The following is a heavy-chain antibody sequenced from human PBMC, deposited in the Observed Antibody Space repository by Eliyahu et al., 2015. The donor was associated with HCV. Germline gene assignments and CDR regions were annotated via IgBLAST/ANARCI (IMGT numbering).Heavy chain of an antibody. J-gene: IGHJ4*02. CDR2: ISTSGSTM. V-gene: IGHV3-11*01. Sequence: QVQLVESGGGLVKPGGSLRLSCAASGFTFSXYYMSWIRQAPGKGLEWVSYISTSGSTMNYADSVKGRFTISRDNVKNSLYLQMNSLRVEDTALYHCVRVGVWTGYVYDHWGQGTLVTVSS. D-gene: IGHD3/OR15-3a*01. CDR3: VRVGVWTGYVYDH. CDR1: GFTFSXYY.